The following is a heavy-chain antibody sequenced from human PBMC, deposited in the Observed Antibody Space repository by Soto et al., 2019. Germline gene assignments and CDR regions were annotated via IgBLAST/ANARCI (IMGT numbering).Heavy chain of an antibody. Sequence: EVQLVESGGGSVQPGGSLRLSCVASGITFTNYWMHWVRQVPGKGLVWVARVDSDGRGTSYADFVKGRFTISRDNAKNSPYLLMNVLCVVDTEMYYCGADLQHWGQEIQVIVSS. CDR3: GADLQH. J-gene: IGHJ1*01. CDR2: VDSDGRGT. CDR1: GITFTNYW. V-gene: IGHV3-74*01.